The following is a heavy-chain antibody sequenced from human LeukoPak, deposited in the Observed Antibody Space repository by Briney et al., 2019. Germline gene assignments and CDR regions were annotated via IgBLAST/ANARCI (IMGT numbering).Heavy chain of an antibody. J-gene: IGHJ4*02. V-gene: IGHV1-8*01. CDR2: MNPNSGNT. Sequence: ASVKVSCKASGYTFTSYDINWVRQATGQGLEWMGWMNPNSGNTGYAQKFQGRVTMTRNTSISTAYMELSSLRSEDTAVYYCARGRGPMVRGIIIRPSFPDYWGQGTLVTVSS. CDR1: GYTFTSYD. D-gene: IGHD3-10*01. CDR3: ARGRGPMVRGIIIRPSFPDY.